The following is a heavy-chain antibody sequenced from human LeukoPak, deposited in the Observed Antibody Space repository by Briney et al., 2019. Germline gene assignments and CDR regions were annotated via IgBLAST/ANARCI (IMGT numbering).Heavy chain of an antibody. J-gene: IGHJ4*02. CDR2: IGGSGGAI. CDR1: GFTFSRYA. Sequence: PGGSLRLSCGASGFTFSRYAMSWVRQAPGKGPQWVSEIGGSGGAIYYADSVKGRFTISRDNSKNTLFLEMNSLRTEDTAVYYCARDGAYDYGDYSFWYWGQGTLVTVSS. V-gene: IGHV3-23*01. D-gene: IGHD4-17*01. CDR3: ARDGAYDYGDYSFWY.